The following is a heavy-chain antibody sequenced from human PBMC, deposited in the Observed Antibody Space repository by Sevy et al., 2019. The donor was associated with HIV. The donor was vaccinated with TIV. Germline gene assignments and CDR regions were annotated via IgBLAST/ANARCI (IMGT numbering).Heavy chain of an antibody. CDR3: AKESYSNRFDP. J-gene: IGHJ5*02. V-gene: IGHV3-23*01. D-gene: IGHD4-4*01. Sequence: GGSLRLSCAASGFPFSSYAMSWVRLAPGKGLEWVSTITNAGGSTYYADSVKGRFTISRDNSRNTLYLQMNSLRADDTAIYYCAKESYSNRFDPWGQGTLVNVSS. CDR1: GFPFSSYA. CDR2: ITNAGGST.